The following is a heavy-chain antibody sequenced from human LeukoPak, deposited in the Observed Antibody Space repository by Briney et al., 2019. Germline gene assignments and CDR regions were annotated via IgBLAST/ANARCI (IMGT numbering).Heavy chain of an antibody. CDR2: IYYSGST. Sequence: SQTLSLTCTVSGGSISSGSYYWSWIRQPAGKGLEWIGYIYYSGSTNYNPSLKSRVTISVDTSKNQFSLKLNSVTAADTAVYYCARAGPYSSSWSPFDYWGQGTLVTVSS. V-gene: IGHV4-61*10. CDR1: GGSISSGSYY. CDR3: ARAGPYSSSWSPFDY. J-gene: IGHJ4*02. D-gene: IGHD6-13*01.